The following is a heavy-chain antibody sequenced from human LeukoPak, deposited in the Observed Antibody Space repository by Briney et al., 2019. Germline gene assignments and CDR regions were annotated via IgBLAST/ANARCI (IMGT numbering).Heavy chain of an antibody. D-gene: IGHD3-10*01. Sequence: SETLSLTCTVSGGSVSSGSYYWSWIRQPPGKGLEWIGYIYYSGSTNYNPSLKSRVTMSLDTSKNQFSLKLSSVTAADTAVYYCARVGQGNFDYWGQGTLVTVSS. V-gene: IGHV4-61*01. CDR3: ARVGQGNFDY. CDR1: GGSVSSGSYY. J-gene: IGHJ4*02. CDR2: IYYSGST.